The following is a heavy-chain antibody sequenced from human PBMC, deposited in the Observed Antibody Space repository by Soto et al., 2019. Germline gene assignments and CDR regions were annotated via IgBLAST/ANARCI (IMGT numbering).Heavy chain of an antibody. V-gene: IGHV1-69*04. D-gene: IGHD6-19*01. J-gene: IGHJ5*02. Sequence: SVKVSCKASGYTFTSYAISWVRQAPGQGLEWMGRIIPILGIANYAQKFQGRVTITADKSTSTAYMELSSLRSEDTAVYYCARDKIAVAGDNWFDPWGQGTLVTVSS. CDR3: ARDKIAVAGDNWFDP. CDR1: GYTFTSYA. CDR2: IIPILGIA.